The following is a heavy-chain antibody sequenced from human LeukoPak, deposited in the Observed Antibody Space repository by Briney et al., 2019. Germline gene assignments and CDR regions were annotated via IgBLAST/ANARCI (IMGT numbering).Heavy chain of an antibody. CDR1: GGSISSGNFY. Sequence: SETLSLTCTVSGGSISSGNFYWGWIRQPPGKDLEWIGSIYYSGISGSSGSTYYNQSLKSRVTILVDTSKNQFSLKLSSVTAADTAAYYCARFNYDFWSGYYGDYWGQGTLVTVSS. D-gene: IGHD3-3*01. CDR2: IYYSGISGSSGST. V-gene: IGHV4-39*07. CDR3: ARFNYDFWSGYYGDY. J-gene: IGHJ4*02.